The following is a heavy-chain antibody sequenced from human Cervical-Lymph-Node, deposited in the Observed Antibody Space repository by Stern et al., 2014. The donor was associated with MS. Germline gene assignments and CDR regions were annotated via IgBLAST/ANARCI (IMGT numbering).Heavy chain of an antibody. Sequence: QVQLVQSGAEERKPGSSVKVSCKASGGTFSNRAISWLRQAPGQGLAWMGGIIPMFGAANYAQKFQGTVTITADESTNTVYMELSSLRSEDAALYYCARDKEAHYFDSWGQGTLVTVSS. CDR1: GGTFSNRA. CDR2: IIPMFGAA. J-gene: IGHJ4*02. CDR3: ARDKEAHYFDS. V-gene: IGHV1-69*01.